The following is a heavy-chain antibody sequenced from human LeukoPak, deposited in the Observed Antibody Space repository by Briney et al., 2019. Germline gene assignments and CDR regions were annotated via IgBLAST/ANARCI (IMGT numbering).Heavy chain of an antibody. Sequence: PGGPLRLSCAASGFTFSSYAMSWVRQAPGKGLEWVSSISSSSSYIYYADSVKGRFTISRDNAKNSLYLQMNSLRAEDTAVYYCARVRIAGHYDILVRIDAFDIWGQGTMVTVSS. J-gene: IGHJ3*02. V-gene: IGHV3-21*01. D-gene: IGHD3-9*01. CDR3: ARVRIAGHYDILVRIDAFDI. CDR1: GFTFSSYA. CDR2: ISSSSSYI.